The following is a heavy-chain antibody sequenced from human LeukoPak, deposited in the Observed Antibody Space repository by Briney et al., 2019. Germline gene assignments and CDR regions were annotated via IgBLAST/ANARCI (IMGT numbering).Heavy chain of an antibody. J-gene: IGHJ3*02. D-gene: IGHD4-17*01. Sequence: SQTLSLTCTVSGGSISSGGYYWSWIRQPPGKGLERIGYIYHSGSTYYNPSLKSRVTISVDRSKNQFSLKLSSVTAADTAVYYCAREYGDYVAFDIWGQGTMVTVSS. V-gene: IGHV4-30-2*01. CDR1: GGSISSGGYY. CDR2: IYHSGST. CDR3: AREYGDYVAFDI.